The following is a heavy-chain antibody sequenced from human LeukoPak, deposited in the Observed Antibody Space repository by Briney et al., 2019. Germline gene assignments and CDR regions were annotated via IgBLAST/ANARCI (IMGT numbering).Heavy chain of an antibody. CDR2: ISGSGSST. J-gene: IGHJ5*02. CDR1: GFTFSSYA. Sequence: PGGSLRLSCAASGFTFSSYAMSWVRQAPGKGLEWVSAISGSGSSTYYADSVRGRFTISRDNSKNTLYLQMNSLRAEDTAVYYCASSGLDPYSGYDFNWFDPWGQGTLVTVSS. D-gene: IGHD5-12*01. V-gene: IGHV3-23*01. CDR3: ASSGLDPYSGYDFNWFDP.